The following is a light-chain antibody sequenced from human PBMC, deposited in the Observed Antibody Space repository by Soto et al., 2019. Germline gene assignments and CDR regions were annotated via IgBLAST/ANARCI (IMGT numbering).Light chain of an antibody. CDR2: DAS. Sequence: DIQMTQSPSSLSASVGDRVTITCQASQDISYYLNWYQHKPGKAPKLLIFDASHLETGVPSRFSGSGSGADFTFTISSLQPEDIATYYCQQYDNLITFGQGTRLEIK. V-gene: IGKV1-33*01. J-gene: IGKJ5*01. CDR1: QDISYY. CDR3: QQYDNLIT.